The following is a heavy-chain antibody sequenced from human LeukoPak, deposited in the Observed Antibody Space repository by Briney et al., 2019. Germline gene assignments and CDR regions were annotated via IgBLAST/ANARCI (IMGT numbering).Heavy chain of an antibody. V-gene: IGHV3-11*01. J-gene: IGHJ4*02. CDR3: ARASSSWFGARGVTDY. CDR2: ISSSGSTI. CDR1: GFTFSDYY. D-gene: IGHD6-13*01. Sequence: GGSLRLSCAASGFTFSDYYMRWIRQAPGKGLEWVSYISSSGSTIYYADSVKGRFTISRDDAKNSLYLQMNSLRAEDTAVYYCARASSSWFGARGVTDYWGQGTLVTVSS.